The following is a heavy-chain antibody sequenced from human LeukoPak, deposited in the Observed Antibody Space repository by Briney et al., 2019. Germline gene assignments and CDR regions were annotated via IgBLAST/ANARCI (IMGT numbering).Heavy chain of an antibody. CDR1: GFTFDDYA. CDR2: INWNSNRI. Sequence: PGRSLRLSCAASGFTFDDYAMHWVRQAPGKGLEWVSGINWNSNRIGYADSVKGRFTISRDNSKNTLYLQMNSLRAEDTAVYYCATNGYYYDSSGYYHFDYWGQGTLVTVSS. CDR3: ATNGYYYDSSGYYHFDY. D-gene: IGHD3-22*01. J-gene: IGHJ4*02. V-gene: IGHV3-9*01.